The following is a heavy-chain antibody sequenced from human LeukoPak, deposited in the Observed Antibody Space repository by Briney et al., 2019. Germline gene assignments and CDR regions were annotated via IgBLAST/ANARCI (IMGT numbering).Heavy chain of an antibody. CDR1: GFTFSSYG. V-gene: IGHV3-30*03. Sequence: GGSLRLSCAASGFTFSSYGMHWVRQAPGKGLEWVAVISYDGSNKYYADSVKGRFTISRDNSKNTLYLQMNSLRAEDTAVYYCMSGFSYGMDVWGKGTTVTVPS. CDR2: ISYDGSNK. CDR3: MSGFSYGMDV. J-gene: IGHJ6*04. D-gene: IGHD3-10*01.